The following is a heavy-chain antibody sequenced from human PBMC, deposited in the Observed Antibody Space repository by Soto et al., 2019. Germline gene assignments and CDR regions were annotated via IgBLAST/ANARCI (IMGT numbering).Heavy chain of an antibody. CDR3: ARAHYGGNSFSSGYFDY. D-gene: IGHD4-17*01. CDR1: GVTFSSHA. J-gene: IGHJ4*02. CDR2: IIPIFGTA. Sequence: ASVKVSCKASGVTFSSHAISWVRQAPGQGLEWMGGIIPIFGTANYAQKFQGRVTITADESTSTAYMELSSLRSEDTAVYYCARAHYGGNSFSSGYFDYWGQGTLVTVSS. V-gene: IGHV1-69*13.